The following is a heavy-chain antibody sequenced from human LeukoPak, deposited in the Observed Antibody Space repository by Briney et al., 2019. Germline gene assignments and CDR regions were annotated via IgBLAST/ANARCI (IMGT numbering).Heavy chain of an antibody. V-gene: IGHV1-8*02. J-gene: IGHJ6*02. CDR3: AREVCSAWLRIAARPGYYCMDG. Sequence: ASVKVSCKPSGYTFTSYDLNWVRQATGQGLEWMGWMNPNSGNTDYAQKFQGRVTLTRNTSISTAYMELSSLRSEDTAVYYCAREVCSAWLRIAARPGYYCMDGWGQGSTVTVSS. CDR2: MNPNSGNT. D-gene: IGHD6-6*01. CDR1: GYTFTSYD.